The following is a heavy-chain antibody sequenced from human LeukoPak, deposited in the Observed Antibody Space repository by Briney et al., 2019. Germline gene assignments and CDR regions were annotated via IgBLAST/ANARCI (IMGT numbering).Heavy chain of an antibody. D-gene: IGHD5-18*01. CDR1: GDSISSYY. Sequence: SETLSLTCAVSGDSISSYYWSWIRQPPGKGLEWIGYIYYSGNTNYNPSLKSRVTISVDTSKNQFSLKLSSVTAADTAVYYCARGRYRFDPWGQGTLVTVSS. V-gene: IGHV4-59*01. CDR3: ARGRYRFDP. CDR2: IYYSGNT. J-gene: IGHJ5*02.